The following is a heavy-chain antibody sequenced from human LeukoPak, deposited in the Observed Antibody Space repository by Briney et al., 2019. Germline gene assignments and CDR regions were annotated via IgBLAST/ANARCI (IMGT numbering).Heavy chain of an antibody. CDR2: IYYSGST. Sequence: SETLSLTCTVSGGSISSYYWSWIRQPPGKGLEWIGYIYYSGSTNYNPSLKSRVTISVDASKNQFSLKLSSVTAADTAVYYCARAGYGDYGPLDYWGQGTLVTVSS. CDR3: ARAGYGDYGPLDY. V-gene: IGHV4-59*01. D-gene: IGHD4-17*01. J-gene: IGHJ4*02. CDR1: GGSISSYY.